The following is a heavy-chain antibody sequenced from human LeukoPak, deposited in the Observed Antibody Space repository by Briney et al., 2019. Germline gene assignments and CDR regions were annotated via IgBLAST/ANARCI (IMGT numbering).Heavy chain of an antibody. CDR2: FSGASTT. J-gene: IGHJ4*02. CDR1: GFTFTSYA. Sequence: GGSLRLSCAASGFTFTSYAMSWVRQAPGKGLEWVSTFSGASTTSYADAVKGRVTISRDNSKNILYLQLNSLRAEDTAVYYCAKLKQWQPQRYFFEYWGQGTLVTVSS. CDR3: AKLKQWQPQRYFFEY. V-gene: IGHV3-23*01. D-gene: IGHD6-19*01.